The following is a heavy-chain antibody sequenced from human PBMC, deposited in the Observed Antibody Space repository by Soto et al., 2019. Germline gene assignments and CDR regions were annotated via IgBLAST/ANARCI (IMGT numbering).Heavy chain of an antibody. D-gene: IGHD1-7*01. CDR3: AKWEFNWNYVIDY. J-gene: IGHJ4*02. CDR1: GFTFSNYG. Sequence: QVHLVESGGGVVQTGRSLRLSCVASGFTFSNYGIHWVRQAPGKGLEWVAVISYDGNTKFYADSVEGRFAISRDNSKNSLFLQMSSLRAADTAVYYCAKWEFNWNYVIDYWGQGTLVTVSS. V-gene: IGHV3-30*18. CDR2: ISYDGNTK.